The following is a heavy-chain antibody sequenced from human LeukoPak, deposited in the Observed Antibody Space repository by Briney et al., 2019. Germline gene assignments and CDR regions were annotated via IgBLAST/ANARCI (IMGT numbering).Heavy chain of an antibody. Sequence: PGGSLRLSCAAFGFPFSASAMSWVRQAPGKGLEWVSTISNSAGNTYYANSVKGRFTISRDNSKNTLFLQLNSLRAEDTAVYYCAKASNTLDYWGQGTLVTVSS. V-gene: IGHV3-23*01. J-gene: IGHJ4*02. CDR2: ISNSAGNT. CDR3: AKASNTLDY. D-gene: IGHD2/OR15-2a*01. CDR1: GFPFSASA.